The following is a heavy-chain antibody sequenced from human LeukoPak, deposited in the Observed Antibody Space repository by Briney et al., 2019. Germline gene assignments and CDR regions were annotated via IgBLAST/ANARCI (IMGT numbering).Heavy chain of an antibody. CDR1: GFTFGSYG. D-gene: IGHD5-24*01. CDR3: ARDRVPGMATIKLNPIDY. Sequence: GGSLRLSCAASGFTFGSYGMHWVRQAPGKGLERVAVIWYDGSNKYYADSVKGRFTISRDNSKNTLYLQMNSLRAEDTAVYYCARDRVPGMATIKLNPIDYWGQGTLVTVSS. V-gene: IGHV3-33*01. J-gene: IGHJ4*02. CDR2: IWYDGSNK.